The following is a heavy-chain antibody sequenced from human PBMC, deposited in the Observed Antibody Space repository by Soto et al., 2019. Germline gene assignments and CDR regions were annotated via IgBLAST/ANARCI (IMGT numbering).Heavy chain of an antibody. J-gene: IGHJ4*02. Sequence: SVKVSCKASGGTFSSYTISWVRQAPGQGLEWMGRIIPILGIANYAQKFQGRVTITADKSTSTAYMELSGLRSEDTAVYYCARFSRGCSSTSCQPLDYWGQGTLVTVSS. CDR1: GGTFSSYT. CDR3: ARFSRGCSSTSCQPLDY. CDR2: IIPILGIA. V-gene: IGHV1-69*02. D-gene: IGHD2-2*01.